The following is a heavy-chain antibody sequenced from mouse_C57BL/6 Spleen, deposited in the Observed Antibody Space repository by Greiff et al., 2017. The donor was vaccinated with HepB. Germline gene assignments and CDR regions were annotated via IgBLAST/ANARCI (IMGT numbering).Heavy chain of an antibody. CDR1: GYAFSSSW. CDR3: AKLGRGYFDV. D-gene: IGHD4-1*01. J-gene: IGHJ1*03. V-gene: IGHV1-82*01. CDR2: IYPGDGDT. Sequence: VQLQQSGPELVKPGASVKISCKASGYAFSSSWMNWVKQRPGKGLEWIGRIYPGDGDTNYNGKFKGKATLTADKSSSTASMQLSSLTSEDSAVYFGAKLGRGYFDVWGTGTTVTVSS.